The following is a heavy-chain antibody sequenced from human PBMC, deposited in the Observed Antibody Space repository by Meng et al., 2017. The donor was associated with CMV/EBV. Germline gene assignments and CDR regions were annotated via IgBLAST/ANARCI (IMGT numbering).Heavy chain of an antibody. D-gene: IGHD5-12*01. J-gene: IGHJ4*02. CDR1: GFTFSSAW. Sequence: GGSLRLSCAASGFTFSSAWMNWVRQAPGKGLEWVGRIKSKTDGGTTDYAAPVKGRFTISRDNAKNSLYLQMNSLRAEDTALYYCAAKDLAFDYWGQGTLVTVSS. CDR3: AAKDLAFDY. V-gene: IGHV3-15*05. CDR2: IKSKTDGGTT.